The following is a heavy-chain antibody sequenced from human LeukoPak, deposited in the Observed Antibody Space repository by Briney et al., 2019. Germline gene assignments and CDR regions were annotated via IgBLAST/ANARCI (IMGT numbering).Heavy chain of an antibody. CDR3: AGSEDYYDSSGYYSPLDY. D-gene: IGHD3-22*01. CDR1: GGSISSYY. J-gene: IGHJ4*02. V-gene: IGHV4-59*01. CDR2: IYYSGST. Sequence: SETLSLTCTVSGGSISSYYWSWTRQPPGKGLEWIGYIYYSGSTNYNPSLKSRVTISVDTSKNQFSLKLSSVTAADTAVYYCAGSEDYYDSSGYYSPLDYWGQGTLVTVSS.